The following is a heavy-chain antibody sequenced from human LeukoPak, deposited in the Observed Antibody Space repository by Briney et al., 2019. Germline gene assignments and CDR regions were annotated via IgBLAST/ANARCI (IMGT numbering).Heavy chain of an antibody. J-gene: IGHJ1*01. CDR1: GYTFTNYD. D-gene: IGHD3-22*01. CDR2: MNPNNGNT. Sequence: ASVKVSCKTSGYTFTNYDINWVRQATGQGLEWMGWMNPNNGNTGYAQKFQGRVTMTRDTSIGTAYMELNRLRSDDTAVYYCARGSYDSSDFEYFHHWGQGTLVTVSS. V-gene: IGHV1-8*01. CDR3: ARGSYDSSDFEYFHH.